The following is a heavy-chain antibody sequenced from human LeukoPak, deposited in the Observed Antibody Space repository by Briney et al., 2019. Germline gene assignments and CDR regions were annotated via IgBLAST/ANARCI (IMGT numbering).Heavy chain of an antibody. CDR1: GFTFSTYS. Sequence: EGSLRLSCAASGFTFSTYSMNWVRQAPGKGLEWVSYISSSSSSIYYADSVKGRFTISRDNSKNTLYLQMNSLRAEDTAVYYCAKVYGDTDYFDYWGQGTLVTVSS. D-gene: IGHD5-18*01. V-gene: IGHV3-48*01. J-gene: IGHJ4*02. CDR3: AKVYGDTDYFDY. CDR2: ISSSSSSI.